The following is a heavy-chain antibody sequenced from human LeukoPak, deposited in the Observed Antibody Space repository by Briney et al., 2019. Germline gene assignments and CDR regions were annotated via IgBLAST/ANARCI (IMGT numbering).Heavy chain of an antibody. D-gene: IGHD2-8*02. CDR3: ARLLGHAY. CDR1: GDSMNRGSYF. J-gene: IGHJ4*02. Sequence: SEALSLTCTVSGDSMNRGSYFWGWIRQPPGKGLEWIGGIHYSGVTYYNPSLKSRVTTSEDTSKSQFSLELTSVTAADTAVYYCARLLGHAYWGQGILVAVSS. CDR2: IHYSGVT. V-gene: IGHV4-39*01.